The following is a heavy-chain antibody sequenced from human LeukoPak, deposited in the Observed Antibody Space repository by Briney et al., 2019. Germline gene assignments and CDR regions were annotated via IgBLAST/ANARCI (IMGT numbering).Heavy chain of an antibody. CDR1: GYTFTTYD. Sequence: GASVKVSCKASGYTFTTYDINWVRQAPGQGLEWMGWMNPNSGNTGYAQKFQGRDTITRNTSVSTAYMELSSLRSEDTAVYYCARDGTPGSLWWPEENAFDIWGQGTMVTVSS. D-gene: IGHD2-21*01. V-gene: IGHV1-8*03. J-gene: IGHJ3*02. CDR3: ARDGTPGSLWWPEENAFDI. CDR2: MNPNSGNT.